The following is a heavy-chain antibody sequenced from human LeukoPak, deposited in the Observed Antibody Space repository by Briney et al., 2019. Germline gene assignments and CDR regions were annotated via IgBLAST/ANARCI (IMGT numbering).Heavy chain of an antibody. CDR3: ARDPPGDGGVTLDY. CDR1: GFTFSDYY. V-gene: IGHV3-11*05. CDR2: ISSSSDYT. Sequence: GGSLRLSCAASGFTFSDYYTNWIRQAPGKGLEWISYISSSSDYTTYADSVKGRFTISRDNSKNSLYLQMNSLRAEDSAVYYCARDPPGDGGVTLDYWGQGTLVTVSS. D-gene: IGHD2-8*02. J-gene: IGHJ4*02.